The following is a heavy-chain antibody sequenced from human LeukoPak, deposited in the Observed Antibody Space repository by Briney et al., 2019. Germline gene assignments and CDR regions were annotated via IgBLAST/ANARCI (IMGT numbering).Heavy chain of an antibody. J-gene: IGHJ4*02. Sequence: ASVKVSCKASASPFSTYAIHWVRQAPGQGLEWMGWINPSSGGTNYAQKFQGRVTMTRDTSISTDYMELSRLRSDDTAVYYCARDAPYDFWSGYCYYFDYWGQGTLVTVSS. CDR3: ARDAPYDFWSGYCYYFDY. CDR1: ASPFSTYA. V-gene: IGHV1-2*02. CDR2: INPSSGGT. D-gene: IGHD3-3*01.